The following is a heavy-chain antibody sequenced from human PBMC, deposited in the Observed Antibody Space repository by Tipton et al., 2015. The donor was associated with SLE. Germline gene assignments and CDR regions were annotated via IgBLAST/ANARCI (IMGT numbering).Heavy chain of an antibody. V-gene: IGHV4-34*01. CDR2: INHSGST. D-gene: IGHD3-3*01. Sequence: TLSLTCAVYGGSFSGYYWSWIRQPPGKGLEWIGEINHSGSTNYNPPLKSRVTISVDTSKNQFSLKLSSVTAADTAVYYCARDGGYYDFWSGYDYYYYMDVWGKGTTVTVSS. J-gene: IGHJ6*03. CDR3: ARDGGYYDFWSGYDYYYYMDV. CDR1: GGSFSGYY.